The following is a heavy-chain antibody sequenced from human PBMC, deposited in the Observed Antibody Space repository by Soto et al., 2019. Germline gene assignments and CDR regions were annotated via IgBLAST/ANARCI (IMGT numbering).Heavy chain of an antibody. J-gene: IGHJ3*02. CDR3: AKDRIVVVMDAFDI. Sequence: QVQLVESGGGVVQPGRSPRLSCAASGFTFSSYGMHWVRQAPGKGLEWVAVISYDGSNKYYADSVKGRFTISRDNSKNTLYLQMNSLRAEDTAVYYCAKDRIVVVMDAFDIWGQGTMVTVSS. CDR2: ISYDGSNK. D-gene: IGHD3-22*01. CDR1: GFTFSSYG. V-gene: IGHV3-30*18.